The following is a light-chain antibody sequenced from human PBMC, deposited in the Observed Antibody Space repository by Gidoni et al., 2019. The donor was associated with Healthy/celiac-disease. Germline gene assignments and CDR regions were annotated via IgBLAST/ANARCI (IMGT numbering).Light chain of an antibody. Sequence: QSVLPQPPSVSGAPGQRVTISCTGSSSNIGAGYDVHWYQQLPGTAPKLPIYGNSNRPSGVPDRFSGSKSGTSASLAITGLQAEDEADYYCQSYDSSLSGSNVFGGGTKLTVL. CDR1: SSNIGAGYD. V-gene: IGLV1-40*01. CDR2: GNS. CDR3: QSYDSSLSGSNV. J-gene: IGLJ3*02.